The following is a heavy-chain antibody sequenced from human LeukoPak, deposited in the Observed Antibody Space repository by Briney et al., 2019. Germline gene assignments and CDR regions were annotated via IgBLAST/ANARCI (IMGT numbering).Heavy chain of an antibody. CDR2: IRYDGSNK. CDR3: AKRQMAIFDY. V-gene: IGHV3-30*02. D-gene: IGHD5-24*01. J-gene: IGHJ4*02. Sequence: GGSLRLSCAASGFTFSSYGMHWVRQAPGKGLEWVAFIRYDGSNKYYADSVKGRFTISRDNSKNTLCLQMNSLRAEDTAVYYCAKRQMAIFDYWGQGTLVTVSS. CDR1: GFTFSSYG.